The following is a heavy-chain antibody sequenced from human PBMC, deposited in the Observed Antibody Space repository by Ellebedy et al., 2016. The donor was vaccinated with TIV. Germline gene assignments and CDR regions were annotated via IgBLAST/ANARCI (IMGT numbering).Heavy chain of an antibody. CDR1: GGTFSSYA. V-gene: IGHV1-69*13. D-gene: IGHD1-26*01. J-gene: IGHJ4*02. CDR3: ARVDSGSYPGDY. Sequence: SVKVSCXASGGTFSSYAISWVRQAPGQGLEWMGGIIPIFGTANYAQKFQGRVTITADESTSTAYMELSSLRSEDTAVYYCARVDSGSYPGDYWGQGTLVTVSS. CDR2: IIPIFGTA.